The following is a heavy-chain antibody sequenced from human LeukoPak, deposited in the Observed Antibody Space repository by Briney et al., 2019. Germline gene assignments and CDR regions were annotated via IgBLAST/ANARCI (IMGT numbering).Heavy chain of an antibody. Sequence: ASVKVSCKASGYTFTSYGISWVRQAPGQGLEWMGWISAYNGNTNYAQKLQGRVTVTTDTSTSTACMELRSLRSDDTAVYYCARDYDVAVGGGYWGQGTLVTVSS. CDR3: ARDYDVAVGGGY. D-gene: IGHD6-19*01. J-gene: IGHJ4*02. CDR1: GYTFTSYG. V-gene: IGHV1-18*01. CDR2: ISAYNGNT.